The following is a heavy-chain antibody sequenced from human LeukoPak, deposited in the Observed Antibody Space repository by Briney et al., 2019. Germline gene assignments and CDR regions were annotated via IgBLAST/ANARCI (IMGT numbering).Heavy chain of an antibody. Sequence: GGSLRLSCAASGFTVSSNYMSWVRQAPGKGLEWVSVSYSGGSTYYADSVKGRFTISRDNSKNTLYLQMNSLRAEDTAVYYCARDVRGYSYGYYYYYYMDVWGKGTTVTVSS. CDR1: GFTVSSNY. V-gene: IGHV3-66*01. CDR2: SYSGGST. CDR3: ARDVRGYSYGYYYYYYMDV. D-gene: IGHD5-18*01. J-gene: IGHJ6*03.